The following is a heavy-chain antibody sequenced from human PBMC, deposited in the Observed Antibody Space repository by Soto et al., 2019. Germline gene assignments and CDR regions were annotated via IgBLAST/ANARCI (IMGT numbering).Heavy chain of an antibody. Sequence: SETLSLTCTVSGDSISNSDYYWNWIRQSPGEGLEWIASIDNSGSTNYNPSLKSRVTISVDTSKNQFSLKLSSVTAADTAVYYCARASPAKYGSGSHAFDIWGQGTMVTVSS. J-gene: IGHJ3*02. V-gene: IGHV4-30-4*01. CDR1: GDSISNSDYY. D-gene: IGHD3-10*01. CDR2: IDNSGST. CDR3: ARASPAKYGSGSHAFDI.